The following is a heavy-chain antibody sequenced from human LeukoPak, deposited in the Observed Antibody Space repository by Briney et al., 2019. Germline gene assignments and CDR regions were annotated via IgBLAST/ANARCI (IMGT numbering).Heavy chain of an antibody. V-gene: IGHV1-18*01. CDR1: GYTFTSYG. Sequence: GASVKVSCKASGYTFTSYGISWVRQAPGQGLEWMGWISAYNGNTNYAQKLQGRVTMTTDTSTSTAYMELRSLRSDDTAVYYCAKDLNPEPHLQWLPPYYYYGMDVWGQGTTVTVSS. CDR2: ISAYNGNT. J-gene: IGHJ6*02. CDR3: AKDLNPEPHLQWLPPYYYYGMDV. D-gene: IGHD6-19*01.